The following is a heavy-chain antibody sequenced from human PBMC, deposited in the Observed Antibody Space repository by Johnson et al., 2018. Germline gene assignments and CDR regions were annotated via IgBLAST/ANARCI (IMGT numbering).Heavy chain of an antibody. CDR1: RFTFSSYG. V-gene: IGHV3-33*01. CDR3: AREQWNYDSSGRGAFDI. J-gene: IGHJ3*02. Sequence: QVQLVQSGGGVVEAGRSLRLSCAASRFTFSSYGMHWVRQAPGKGLAWVAVIWYDGSNKYYAYPVKGRFTNSRDNSKNTLYLQMNSLRAEDTAVYYCAREQWNYDSSGRGAFDIWGQGTMVTVSS. D-gene: IGHD3-22*01. CDR2: IWYDGSNK.